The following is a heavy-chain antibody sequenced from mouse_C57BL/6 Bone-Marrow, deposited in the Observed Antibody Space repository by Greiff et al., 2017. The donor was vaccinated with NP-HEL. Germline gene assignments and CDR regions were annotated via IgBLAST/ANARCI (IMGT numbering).Heavy chain of an antibody. CDR2: ISYDGSN. Sequence: DVQLQESGPGLVKPSQSLSLTCSVTGYSITSGYYWNWIRQFPGNKLEWMGYISYDGSNNYNPSLKNRISITRDTSKNQFFLKLNSVTTEDTATYYCARAPRGYYYGSSYPWFAYWGQGTLVTVSA. V-gene: IGHV3-6*01. J-gene: IGHJ3*01. CDR1: GYSITSGYY. D-gene: IGHD1-1*01. CDR3: ARAPRGYYYGSSYPWFAY.